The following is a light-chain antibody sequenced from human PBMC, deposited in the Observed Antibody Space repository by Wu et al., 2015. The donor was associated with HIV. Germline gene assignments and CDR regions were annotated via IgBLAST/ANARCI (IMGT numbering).Light chain of an antibody. Sequence: EIVMTQSPATLSVSPGERATLSCRASQSVSSNLAWYQRKPGQAPRLLIYGASTRATGIPARFSGSGSGTEFTLTISSMQSEDFAVYYCQQYNNWPRSTFGQGTKLEIK. CDR1: QSVSSN. CDR3: QQYNNWPRST. J-gene: IGKJ2*01. V-gene: IGKV3-15*01. CDR2: GAS.